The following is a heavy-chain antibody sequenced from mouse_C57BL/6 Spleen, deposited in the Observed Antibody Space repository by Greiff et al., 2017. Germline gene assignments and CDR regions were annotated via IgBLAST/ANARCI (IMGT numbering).Heavy chain of an antibody. J-gene: IGHJ2*01. CDR3: TGGGTAQATYFDY. CDR2: IDPENGDT. CDR1: GFNIKDDY. V-gene: IGHV14-4*01. D-gene: IGHD3-2*02. Sequence: EVQLQQSGAELVRPGASVKLSCTASGFNIKDDYMHWVKQRPEQGLEWIGWIDPENGDTEYASKFQGKATITADTSSNTAYLQLSSLTSEDPAVYYRTGGGTAQATYFDYWGQGTTLTVSS.